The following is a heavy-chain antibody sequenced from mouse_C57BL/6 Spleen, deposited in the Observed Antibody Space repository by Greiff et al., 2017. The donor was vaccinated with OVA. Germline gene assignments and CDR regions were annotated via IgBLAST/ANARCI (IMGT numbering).Heavy chain of an antibody. CDR3: AREGYSTDGPGFAY. J-gene: IGHJ3*01. CDR2: IDPNSGGT. V-gene: IGHV1-72*01. D-gene: IGHD2-5*01. Sequence: VQLQQPGPELVKPGASVKLSCKASGYTFTSYWMHWVKQRPGRGLEWIGSIDPNSGGTKYNEKFKSKATLTVDKPSSTAYMQLRNLTSEDSAVYDCAREGYSTDGPGFAYWGKGTLVTVSA. CDR1: GYTFTSYW.